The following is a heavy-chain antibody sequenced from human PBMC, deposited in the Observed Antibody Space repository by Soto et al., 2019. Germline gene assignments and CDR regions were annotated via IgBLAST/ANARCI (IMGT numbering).Heavy chain of an antibody. CDR1: GYTFTSYA. J-gene: IGHJ4*02. CDR2: INAGNGNT. CDR3: ARGMTLLWFGEFNY. Sequence: VASVKVSCKASGYTFTSYAMHWVRQAPGQRPEWMGWINAGNGNTKYSQKFQGRVTTTRDTSASTAYMELSSLRSEDTAVYYCARGMTLLWFGEFNYWGQGTLVTVSS. V-gene: IGHV1-3*01. D-gene: IGHD3-10*01.